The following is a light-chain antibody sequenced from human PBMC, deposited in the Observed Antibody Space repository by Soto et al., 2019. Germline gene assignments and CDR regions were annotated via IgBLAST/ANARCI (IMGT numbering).Light chain of an antibody. Sequence: QPVLTQPPSASVTPGQRVTISCSGSSSNIGRKPVNWYQHVPGKAPKLLIYSTYQRPSGVPDRFSGSKSGTSASLAISGLQSEDEADYYCAAWDDSLNGLLFGGGTQLTVL. J-gene: IGLJ3*02. V-gene: IGLV1-44*01. CDR3: AAWDDSLNGLL. CDR2: STY. CDR1: SSNIGRKP.